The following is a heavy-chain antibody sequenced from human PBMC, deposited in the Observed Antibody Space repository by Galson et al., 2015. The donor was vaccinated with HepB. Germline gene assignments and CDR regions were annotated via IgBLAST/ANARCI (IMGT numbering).Heavy chain of an antibody. CDR2: IYSGGST. Sequence: SLRLSCAASGFTVSSNYMSWVRQAPGKGLEWVSVIYSGGSTYYADSVKGRFTISRHNSKNTLYLQMNSLRAEDTAVYYCARVHSRDGSRWYFDLWGRGTLVTVSS. D-gene: IGHD5-24*01. V-gene: IGHV3-53*04. J-gene: IGHJ2*01. CDR1: GFTVSSNY. CDR3: ARVHSRDGSRWYFDL.